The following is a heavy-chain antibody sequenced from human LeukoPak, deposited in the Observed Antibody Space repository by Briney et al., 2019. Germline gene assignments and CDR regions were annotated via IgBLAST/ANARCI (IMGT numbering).Heavy chain of an antibody. CDR1: GGPLSSYY. J-gene: IGHJ4*02. CDR3: ARQRADRIFGVVMGFGLDY. D-gene: IGHD3-3*02. Sequence: PSETLSLTCTVSGGPLSSYYWSWIRQPPGKGLEWIGYIYYTGSANYNPSLKSRVTMSVDTSKNQFSLKLSSVTAADTAVYYCARQRADRIFGVVMGFGLDYWGRGTLVTVSS. CDR2: IYYTGSA. V-gene: IGHV4-59*12.